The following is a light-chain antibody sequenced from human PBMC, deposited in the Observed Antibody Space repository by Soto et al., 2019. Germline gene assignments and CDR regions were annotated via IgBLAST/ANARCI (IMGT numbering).Light chain of an antibody. J-gene: IGLJ2*01. CDR3: QTWATGTVI. V-gene: IGLV4-69*02. CDR1: SGHSDYP. CDR2: VNSDGSH. Sequence: QPLLTQSPSASASLGASVKLTCTLGSGHSDYPIVWHQQQPEKGPRFLMRVNSDGSHSKGDGIPDRFSGSSSGAERYLIISSLQSEDETDYYCQTWATGTVIFGGGTKVTVL.